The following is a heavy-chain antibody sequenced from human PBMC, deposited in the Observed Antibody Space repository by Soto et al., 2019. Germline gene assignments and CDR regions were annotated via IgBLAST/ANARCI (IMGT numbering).Heavy chain of an antibody. Sequence: HGESLKISCQGLGYIFTSYWIGWVRQTPGKGVEWMGIIYPGDSESRYSPSFHGKVTISADRSINTAYLQWNSLEASDTASYFCARSPRSSPYFDYWGQGALVTVSS. CDR2: IYPGDSES. CDR3: ARSPRSSPYFDY. D-gene: IGHD6-13*01. J-gene: IGHJ4*02. V-gene: IGHV5-51*01. CDR1: GYIFTSYW.